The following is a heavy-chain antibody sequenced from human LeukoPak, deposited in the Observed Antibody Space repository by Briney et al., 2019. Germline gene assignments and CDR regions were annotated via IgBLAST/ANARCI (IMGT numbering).Heavy chain of an antibody. CDR1: GYTFTSYG. J-gene: IGHJ5*02. CDR2: ISAYNGNT. V-gene: IGHV1-18*04. D-gene: IGHD2-2*01. Sequence: GASVKVSCKASGYTFTSYGISWVRQAPGQGLEWMGWISAYNGNTNYAQKLQGRVTMTTDTSTSTAYMELRSLRSDDTAVYYCARDPIYGTSSNNWFDPWGQGTLVTVSS. CDR3: ARDPIYGTSSNNWFDP.